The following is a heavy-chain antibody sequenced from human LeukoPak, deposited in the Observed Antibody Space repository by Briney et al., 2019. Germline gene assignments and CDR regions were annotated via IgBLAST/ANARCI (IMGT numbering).Heavy chain of an antibody. CDR2: TYYRSKWYN. CDR1: GDSVSSNSAA. D-gene: IGHD6-13*01. Sequence: SQTLSLTCAISGDSVSSNSAAWNWIRQSPARGLEWLGRTYYRSKWYNDYAVSVKSRITINPDTSKNQFSLQLNSVTPEDTAVYYCARVNFGDYSSSWEALPVTEYWGQGTLVTVSS. V-gene: IGHV6-1*01. J-gene: IGHJ4*02. CDR3: ARVNFGDYSSSWEALPVTEY.